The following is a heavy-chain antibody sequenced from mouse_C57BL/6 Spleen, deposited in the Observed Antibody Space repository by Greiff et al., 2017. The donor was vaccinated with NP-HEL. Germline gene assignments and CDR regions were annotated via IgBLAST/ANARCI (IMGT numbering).Heavy chain of an antibody. CDR3: ARGLFPYWYFDV. D-gene: IGHD1-1*01. J-gene: IGHJ1*03. Sequence: LVESGPELVKPGASVKISCKASGYAFSSSWMNWVKQRPGKGLEWIGRIYPGDGDTNYNGKFKGKATLTADKSSSTAYMQLSSLTSEDSAVYFCARGLFPYWYFDVWGTGTTVTVSS. V-gene: IGHV1-82*01. CDR1: GYAFSSSW. CDR2: IYPGDGDT.